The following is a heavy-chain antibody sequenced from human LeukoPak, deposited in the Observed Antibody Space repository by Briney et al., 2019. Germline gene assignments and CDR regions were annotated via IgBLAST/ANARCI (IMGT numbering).Heavy chain of an antibody. CDR2: ISSSSSYI. J-gene: IGHJ3*02. Sequence: ETLSLTCTVSGDSISSYYWSWIRQPPGKGLEWVSSISSSSSYIYYADSVKGRFTISRDNAKNSLYLQMNSLRAEDTAVYYCARRVGGGAFDIWGQGTMVTVSS. CDR1: GDSISSYY. V-gene: IGHV3-21*01. CDR3: ARRVGGGAFDI. D-gene: IGHD1-26*01.